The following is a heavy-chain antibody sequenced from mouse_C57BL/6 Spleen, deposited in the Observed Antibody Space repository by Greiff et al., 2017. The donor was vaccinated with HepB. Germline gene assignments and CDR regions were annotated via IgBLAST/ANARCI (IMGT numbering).Heavy chain of an antibody. D-gene: IGHD2-5*01. CDR3: ARTYYSNPLFAY. V-gene: IGHV1-66*01. CDR1: GYSFTSYY. CDR2: IYPGSGNT. J-gene: IGHJ2*01. Sequence: QVQLQQSGPELVKPGASVKISCKASGYSFTSYYIHWVKQRPGQGLEWIGWIYPGSGNTKYNEKFKGKATLTADTSSSTAYMQLSSLTSEDSAVYYCARTYYSNPLFAYWGQGTTLTVSS.